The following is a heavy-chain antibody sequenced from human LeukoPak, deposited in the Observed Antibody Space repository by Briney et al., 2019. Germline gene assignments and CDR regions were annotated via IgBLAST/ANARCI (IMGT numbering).Heavy chain of an antibody. CDR3: ARGTWSSSIDY. Sequence: SETLSLTCTVSGGSISSGDYYWSWIRQPPGKGLEYIGYIYYSGSTYYNPSLKSRITISVDTSKNQFSLKLSSVTAADTAVYCCARGTWSSSIDYWGQGTLVTVSS. V-gene: IGHV4-30-4*01. CDR1: GGSISSGDYY. D-gene: IGHD6-6*01. J-gene: IGHJ4*02. CDR2: IYYSGST.